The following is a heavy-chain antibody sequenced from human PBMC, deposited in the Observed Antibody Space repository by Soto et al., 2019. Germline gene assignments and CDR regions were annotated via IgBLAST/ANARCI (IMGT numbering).Heavy chain of an antibody. CDR1: GFSFGSCA. Sequence: PGGSLRLSCAASGFSFGSCALSWVRQAPGKGLEWVSTISGSDGKTFYADSVKGRFSISRDTSQNTLYLQMNSLRADDTAIYYCARWSYLDYWGQGTRVTVSS. V-gene: IGHV3-23*01. CDR2: ISGSDGKT. D-gene: IGHD3-3*01. CDR3: ARWSYLDY. J-gene: IGHJ4*02.